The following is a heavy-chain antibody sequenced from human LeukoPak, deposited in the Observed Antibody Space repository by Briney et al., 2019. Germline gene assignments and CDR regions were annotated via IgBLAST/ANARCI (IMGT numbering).Heavy chain of an antibody. CDR3: ATSHRNPKIMVRGVISWFDP. V-gene: IGHV4-31*03. D-gene: IGHD3-10*01. Sequence: PSGILSLACTVSGGSISSGGYYWSWIRQHPGKGLEWIGYIYYSGSTYYNPSLKSRVTISVDTSKNQFSLKLSSVTAADTAVYYCATSHRNPKIMVRGVISWFDPWGQGTLVTVSS. CDR2: IYYSGST. CDR1: GGSISSGGYY. J-gene: IGHJ5*02.